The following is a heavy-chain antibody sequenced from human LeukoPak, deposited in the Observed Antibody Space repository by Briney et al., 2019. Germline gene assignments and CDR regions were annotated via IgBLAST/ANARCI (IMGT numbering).Heavy chain of an antibody. D-gene: IGHD5-18*01. V-gene: IGHV3-49*03. J-gene: IGHJ4*02. Sequence: GGSLRLSCTASGFTFGDYAMSWFRQAPGKGLERVGFIRSKAYGGTIEYAASVKGRFTISRDDSKSIAYLQMNSLKTEDTAVYYCTRAFEGYSYGFDYWGQGTLVTVSS. CDR2: IRSKAYGGTI. CDR3: TRAFEGYSYGFDY. CDR1: GFTFGDYA.